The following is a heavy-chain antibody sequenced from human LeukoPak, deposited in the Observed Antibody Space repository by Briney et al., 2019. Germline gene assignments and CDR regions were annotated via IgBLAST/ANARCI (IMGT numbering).Heavy chain of an antibody. J-gene: IGHJ4*02. Sequence: SETLSLTCAVYGGSFSGYYWTWIRQPPGKGLEWIGEIDHRGSTNYNPSLKSRVTISVDTSKNQFSLKLSSVTAADTAVYYCARALYSGNCCFDYWGQGTLVTVSS. V-gene: IGHV4-34*01. CDR2: IDHRGST. D-gene: IGHD1-26*01. CDR1: GGSFSGYY. CDR3: ARALYSGNCCFDY.